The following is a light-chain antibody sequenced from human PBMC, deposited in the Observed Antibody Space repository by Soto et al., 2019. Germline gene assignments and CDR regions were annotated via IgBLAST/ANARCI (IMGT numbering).Light chain of an antibody. CDR1: QTISTY. CDR3: QQSHGIPYT. Sequence: DVQMTQSPSSLSASVGDRVTITCRASQTISTYLNWYQQEPGKPPKLLIYAASSFQSGVPSRFSGSGSGTDFTLTISSLQPEDFAAYYCQQSHGIPYTFGQGTKLEIK. V-gene: IGKV1-39*01. CDR2: AAS. J-gene: IGKJ2*01.